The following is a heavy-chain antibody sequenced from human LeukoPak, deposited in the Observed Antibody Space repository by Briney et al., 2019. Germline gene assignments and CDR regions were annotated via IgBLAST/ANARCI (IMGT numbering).Heavy chain of an antibody. CDR2: ISYDGSNK. CDR3: ARDAQDYGMDV. Sequence: PGGSLRLSCAASGFAFSSYAMHWVRQAPGKGLEWVAVISYDGSNKYYADSVKGRFTISRDNSKNTLYLQMNSLRAEDTAVYYCARDAQDYGMDVWGQGTTVTVSS. CDR1: GFAFSSYA. V-gene: IGHV3-30-3*01. J-gene: IGHJ6*02.